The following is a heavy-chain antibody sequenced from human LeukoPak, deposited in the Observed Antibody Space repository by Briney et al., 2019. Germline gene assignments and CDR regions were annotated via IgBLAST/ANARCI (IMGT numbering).Heavy chain of an antibody. D-gene: IGHD1-14*01. CDR3: ARVANAETNWFDP. V-gene: IGHV1-69*05. CDR2: IIPIFGTA. Sequence: SVKVSCKASGGTFSSYAISWVRQAPGQGLEWMGGIIPIFGTANYAQKFQGRVTITTDESTSTAYMELSSLRSEDTAVYYCARVANAETNWFDPWGLGTLVTVSS. J-gene: IGHJ5*02. CDR1: GGTFSSYA.